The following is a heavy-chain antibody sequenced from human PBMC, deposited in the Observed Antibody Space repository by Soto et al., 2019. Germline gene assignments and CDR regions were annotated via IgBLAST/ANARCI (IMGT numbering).Heavy chain of an antibody. V-gene: IGHV3-30*12. J-gene: IGHJ4*02. D-gene: IGHD3-10*01. CDR3: ARYAYYGSGISYYYFDY. Sequence: GGSLRLSCAASGFTFGTYAMHWVRQAPGKGLEWVAVISYDGSNKYYADSVKGRFTISRDNSKNTLYLQMNSLSAEDTAVYYCARYAYYGSGISYYYFDYWGQGTLVTVSS. CDR2: ISYDGSNK. CDR1: GFTFGTYA.